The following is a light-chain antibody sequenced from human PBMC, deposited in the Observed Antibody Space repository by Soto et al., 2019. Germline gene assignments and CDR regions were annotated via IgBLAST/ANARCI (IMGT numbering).Light chain of an antibody. CDR2: GAS. CDR3: QQYNSWPPWT. V-gene: IGKV3-15*01. J-gene: IGKJ1*01. Sequence: EIVMTQSPATLSVSPGERATLSCRASQSVSSNLARYQQKPGQAPRLLIYGASTRATGIPDRFSGSGSGTEFTLTISRLQSEDFAVYYCQQYNSWPPWTFGQGTKVEIK. CDR1: QSVSSN.